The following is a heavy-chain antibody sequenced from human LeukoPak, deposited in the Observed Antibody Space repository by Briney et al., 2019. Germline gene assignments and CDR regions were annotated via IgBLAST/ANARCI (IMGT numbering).Heavy chain of an antibody. J-gene: IGHJ4*02. CDR2: INPNSGGT. CDR3: ARVYDRTMVTTSFDY. V-gene: IGHV1-2*02. Sequence: ASVKVSCKASGYTFTGYYMHWVRQAPGQGLEWMGWINPNSGGTNYAQKFQGRVTMTRDTSISTAYMELSRLRSDDTAVYYCARVYDRTMVTTSFDYWGQGTLVTVSS. CDR1: GYTFTGYY. D-gene: IGHD4-17*01.